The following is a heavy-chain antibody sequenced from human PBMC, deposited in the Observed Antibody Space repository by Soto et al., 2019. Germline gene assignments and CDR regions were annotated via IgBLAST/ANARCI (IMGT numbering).Heavy chain of an antibody. Sequence: GGSLRLSCAASGFTFSSYGMHWVRQAPGKGLEWVAVIWYDGSNKYYADSVKGRFTISRDNSKNTLYLQMNSLRAEDTAVYYCARDRPPGNWFDPWGQGTLVTVSS. V-gene: IGHV3-33*01. CDR1: GFTFSSYG. J-gene: IGHJ5*02. CDR2: IWYDGSNK. CDR3: ARDRPPGNWFDP. D-gene: IGHD6-6*01.